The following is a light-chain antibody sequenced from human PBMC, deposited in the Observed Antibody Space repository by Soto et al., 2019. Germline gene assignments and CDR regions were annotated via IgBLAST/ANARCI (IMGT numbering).Light chain of an antibody. Sequence: DIQLTQSPSFMYASVGDRVTISCRASQGISDYLAWYQQKPGKAPKLLIYGASTLQSRVPSRFSGSASGTEFTLTISSLQPEDFATYFCQQFNAYPLTFGGGTKLEIK. CDR1: QGISDY. CDR3: QQFNAYPLT. J-gene: IGKJ4*01. V-gene: IGKV1-9*01. CDR2: GAS.